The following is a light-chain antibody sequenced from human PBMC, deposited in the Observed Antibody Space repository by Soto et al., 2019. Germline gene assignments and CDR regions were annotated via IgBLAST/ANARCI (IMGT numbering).Light chain of an antibody. V-gene: IGKV1-5*01. CDR2: EPS. CDR1: QSVSSW. CDR3: QQHHSSSWT. J-gene: IGKJ1*01. Sequence: DIQMTQSPSTLSASVGDRVTITCRASQSVSSWLAWYQQKAGKAPKLLIYEPSNLESGVPSRVSGSGSGTEFTLTINSLQPDDFATYYCQQHHSSSWTFGQGTKVEIK.